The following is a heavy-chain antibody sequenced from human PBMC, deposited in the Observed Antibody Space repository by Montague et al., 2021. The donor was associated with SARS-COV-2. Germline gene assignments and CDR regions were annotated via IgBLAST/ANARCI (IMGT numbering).Heavy chain of an antibody. CDR1: GDRVSSNSAT. Sequence: CAISGDRVSSNSATWNWVRQSPSRGLEWLGRTYYRSKWYSDYAPXLRSRLTVNPDAAKNEFSLELNYVTPEDTAVYYCVRYSGWFYFDFWGQGTLVTVSS. CDR3: VRYSGWFYFDF. D-gene: IGHD6-19*01. J-gene: IGHJ4*02. CDR2: TYYRSKWYS. V-gene: IGHV6-1*01.